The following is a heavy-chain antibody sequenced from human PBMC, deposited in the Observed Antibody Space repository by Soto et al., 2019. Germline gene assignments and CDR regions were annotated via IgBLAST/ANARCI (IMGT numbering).Heavy chain of an antibody. Sequence: QITLKESGPTEVNPTETLALTCTFSEFSLATKGVGVGWIRQPPGEALEWLAVIYWTDDKRYSPSLKSRLTITKDTSKNQVVLTMTDMDPVDTATYYCAHRKSSYYGSENTYYYGMDVWGQGTTVTVSS. CDR3: AHRKSSYYGSENTYYYGMDV. CDR1: EFSLATKGVG. CDR2: IYWTDDK. J-gene: IGHJ6*02. V-gene: IGHV2-5*01. D-gene: IGHD3-10*01.